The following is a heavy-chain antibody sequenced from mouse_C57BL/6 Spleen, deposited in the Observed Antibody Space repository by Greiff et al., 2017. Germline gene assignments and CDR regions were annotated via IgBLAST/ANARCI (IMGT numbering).Heavy chain of an antibody. CDR3: ASDVGVITTVGYAMDY. D-gene: IGHD1-1*01. CDR1: GFTFSSYG. Sequence: EVKLMESGGDLVKPGGSLKLSCAASGFTFSSYGMSWVRQTPDKRLEWVATISSGGSYTYYPDSVKGRFTISRDNAKNTLYLQMSSLKSEDTAMYYCASDVGVITTVGYAMDYWGQGTSVTVSS. J-gene: IGHJ4*01. V-gene: IGHV5-6*01. CDR2: ISSGGSYT.